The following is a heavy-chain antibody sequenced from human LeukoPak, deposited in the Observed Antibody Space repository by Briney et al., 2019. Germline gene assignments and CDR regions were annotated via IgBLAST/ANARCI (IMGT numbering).Heavy chain of an antibody. V-gene: IGHV1-69*04. D-gene: IGHD2-2*01. CDR1: GYTFTSYG. CDR3: ARGDNGLPVYFDY. CDR2: IIPILGIA. Sequence: GASVKVSCKASGYTFTSYGISWVRQAPGQGLEWMGRIIPILGIANYAQKFQGRVTITADKSTSTAYMELSSLRSEDTAVYYCARGDNGLPVYFDYWGQGTLVTVSS. J-gene: IGHJ4*02.